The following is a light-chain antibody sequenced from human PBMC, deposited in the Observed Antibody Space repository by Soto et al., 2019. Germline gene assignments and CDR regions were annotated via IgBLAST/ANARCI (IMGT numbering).Light chain of an antibody. V-gene: IGLV2-14*01. CDR3: SSHTTYNTRV. J-gene: IGLJ1*01. CDR2: EVS. CDR1: SSDVGGYNY. Sequence: QSVLTQPASVSGSPGQSIAISCTGTSSDVGGYNYVSWYQQHPDKAPKLIIHEVSNRPSGVSDRFSGSKSGKTASLSISGLQADDEADYYSSSHTTYNTRVFGSGTKVTVL.